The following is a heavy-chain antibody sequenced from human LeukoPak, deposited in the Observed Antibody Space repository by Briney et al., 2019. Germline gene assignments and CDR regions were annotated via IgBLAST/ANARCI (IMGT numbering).Heavy chain of an antibody. Sequence: SETLSLTCAVYGGSFSGYYWSWIRQPPGKGLEWIGEINHSGSTNYNPSLKSRVTISVDTSKNQFSLKLSSVTAADTAVYYCARDSARGYDFWSGTPYGYYYMDVWGKGTTVTVSS. CDR2: INHSGST. CDR3: ARDSARGYDFWSGTPYGYYYMDV. V-gene: IGHV4-34*01. J-gene: IGHJ6*03. CDR1: GGSFSGYY. D-gene: IGHD3-3*01.